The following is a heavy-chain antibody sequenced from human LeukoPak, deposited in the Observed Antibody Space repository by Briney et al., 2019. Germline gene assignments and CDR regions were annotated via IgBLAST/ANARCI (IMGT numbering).Heavy chain of an antibody. Sequence: GGSLRLSCTASGFPFSSYGMQWVRQAPGKGLERVACIRYDENTKYYADSVKGRFTVSRDNSENTLFLQMNSLRAEDTAVYYCAKENTRDGYRHFHYWGQGTLVTVSS. CDR3: AKENTRDGYRHFHY. D-gene: IGHD5-24*01. J-gene: IGHJ4*02. CDR1: GFPFSSYG. CDR2: IRYDENTK. V-gene: IGHV3-30*02.